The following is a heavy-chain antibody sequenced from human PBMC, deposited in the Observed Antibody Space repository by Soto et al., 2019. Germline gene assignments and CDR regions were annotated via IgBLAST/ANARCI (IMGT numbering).Heavy chain of an antibody. CDR3: GSHDWTYYLLAINY. CDR1: GGSLSSSSYY. V-gene: IGHV4-39*01. CDR2: IYYNGNT. J-gene: IGHJ4*02. D-gene: IGHD3-16*01. Sequence: QLHLQESGPGLVKPSETLSLTCIVSGGSLSSSSYYWAWIRQPPGKGLEWIGTIYYNGNTYYNPSRNSRVTIALDTPKNGFSLTLSSVTATDTAVYYCGSHDWTYYLLAINYWGQGTLATVSS.